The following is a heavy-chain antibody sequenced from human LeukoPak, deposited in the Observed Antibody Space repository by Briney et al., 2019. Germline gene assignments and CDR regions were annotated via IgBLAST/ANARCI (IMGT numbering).Heavy chain of an antibody. Sequence: PLETLSLTCAVYGGSFSGYYWSWICQPPGKGLEWIGEINHSGSTNYNPSLKSRVTISVDTSKNQFSLKLSSVTAADTAVYYCARGKYYGSGSSKRYYYYGMDVWGQGTTVTVSS. V-gene: IGHV4-34*01. D-gene: IGHD3-10*01. CDR3: ARGKYYGSGSSKRYYYYGMDV. CDR2: INHSGST. J-gene: IGHJ6*02. CDR1: GGSFSGYY.